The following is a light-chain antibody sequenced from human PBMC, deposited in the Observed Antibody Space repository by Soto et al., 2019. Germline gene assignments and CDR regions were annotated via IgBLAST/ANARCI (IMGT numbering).Light chain of an antibody. CDR2: GAS. CDR3: QQFDT. CDR1: QSVSSSY. V-gene: IGKV3-20*01. Sequence: IVLTQSPGTLSLSPGARATLSCRASQSVSSSYLAWYQQKPGQAPRLLIYGASSRATGIPDRFSGSGSGTDFTLTISRLEPEDFAVYYCQQFDTFGQGTKVDIK. J-gene: IGKJ1*01.